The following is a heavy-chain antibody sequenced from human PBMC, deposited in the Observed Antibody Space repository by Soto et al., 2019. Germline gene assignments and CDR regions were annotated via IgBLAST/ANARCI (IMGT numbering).Heavy chain of an antibody. CDR2: IKQDGSEK. V-gene: IGHV3-7*01. CDR1: GFTFSSYW. J-gene: IGHJ6*03. CDR3: ARDREQLVYYYYYMDV. D-gene: IGHD6-6*01. Sequence: EVQLVESGGGLVQPGGSLRLSCAASGFTFSSYWMSWVRQAPGKGLAWVANIKQDGSEKYYVDSVKGRFTISRDNAKNSLYLQMNSLRAEDTAVYYCARDREQLVYYYYYMDVWGKGTTVTVSS.